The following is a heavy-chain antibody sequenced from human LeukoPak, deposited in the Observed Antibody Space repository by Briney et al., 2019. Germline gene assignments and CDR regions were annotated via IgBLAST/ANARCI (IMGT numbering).Heavy chain of an antibody. CDR3: ARALESGLVVVPAATYDAFDI. Sequence: ASVKVSCKASGYTFTSYGISWVRQAPGQGLEWMGWISAYNGNTNYAQKLQGRVTMTTDTSTSTAYMELRSLRSDDTAVYYCARALESGLVVVPAATYDAFDIWGQGTMVTVSS. V-gene: IGHV1-18*01. J-gene: IGHJ3*02. D-gene: IGHD2-2*01. CDR2: ISAYNGNT. CDR1: GYTFTSYG.